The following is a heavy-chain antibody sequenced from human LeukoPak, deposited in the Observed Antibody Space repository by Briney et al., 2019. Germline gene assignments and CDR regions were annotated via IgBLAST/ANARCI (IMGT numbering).Heavy chain of an antibody. V-gene: IGHV3-66*01. CDR2: IYSGGST. CDR3: ARGGSSSWYNLDY. Sequence: GGSLRLSCAASGFTVSSNYMSWVRQAPGKGLEWVSVIYSGGSTYYADSVKGRFTIPRDNSKNTLYLQMNSLRAEDTAVYYCARGGSSSWYNLDYWGQGTLVTVSS. CDR1: GFTVSSNY. J-gene: IGHJ4*02. D-gene: IGHD6-13*01.